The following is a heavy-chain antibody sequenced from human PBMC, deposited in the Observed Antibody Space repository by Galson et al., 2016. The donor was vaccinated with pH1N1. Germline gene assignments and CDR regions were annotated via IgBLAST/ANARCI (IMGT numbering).Heavy chain of an antibody. J-gene: IGHJ2*01. CDR3: ARGDYDVFDGSHNTWYCDL. D-gene: IGHD3-9*01. CDR1: GGSISSHY. V-gene: IGHV4-59*11. Sequence: ETLSLPCTVSGGSISSHYWSWIRQPPGKGLEWIAYVSYSGNTDYNSFLKSRVTFSVDRSKNQFSLRLSSVTAADTAVYFCARGDYDVFDGSHNTWYCDLWGRGTLVTVSS. CDR2: VSYSGNT.